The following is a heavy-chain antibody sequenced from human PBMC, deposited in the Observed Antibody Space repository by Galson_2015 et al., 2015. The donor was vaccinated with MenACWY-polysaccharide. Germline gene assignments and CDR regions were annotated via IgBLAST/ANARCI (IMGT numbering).Heavy chain of an antibody. Sequence: SLRLSCAASGITFSSNAITWVRQAPGKGLEWISGIGTGYGTYYAASVKGRFTISRDNSKSMVYLQMNSLRAEDTAIYYCAKFKYSSSWSSTHGMGVWGQGTTVTVSS. CDR1: GITFSSNA. CDR2: IGTGYGT. D-gene: IGHD6-13*01. CDR3: AKFKYSSSWSSTHGMGV. J-gene: IGHJ6*02. V-gene: IGHV3-23*01.